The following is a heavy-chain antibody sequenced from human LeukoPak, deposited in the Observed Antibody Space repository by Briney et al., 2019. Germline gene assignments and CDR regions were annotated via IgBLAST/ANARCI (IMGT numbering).Heavy chain of an antibody. Sequence: PGGSLRLSCAASGFTFSNYAMSWVRQAPGKGLEWVSGISGSGGNTNYADSVKGRFTISRDNSKSTLYLQMNSLRAEDTAVYYCAKHYHGSSGRPYFFDYWGQGTLVTVSS. V-gene: IGHV3-23*01. CDR3: AKHYHGSSGRPYFFDY. CDR2: ISGSGGNT. D-gene: IGHD3-22*01. CDR1: GFTFSNYA. J-gene: IGHJ4*02.